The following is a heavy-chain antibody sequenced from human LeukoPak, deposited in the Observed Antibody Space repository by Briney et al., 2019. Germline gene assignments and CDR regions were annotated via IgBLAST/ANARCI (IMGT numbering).Heavy chain of an antibody. V-gene: IGHV1-69*04. Sequence: SVKVSCKASGGTLGSFVISWGRQAPGQGLEWMGRIIPILNIVNYAQKFQGRVTITADKSTSTAYMELSSLRSDDTSVYYCARGPLKTIRETGYSRTGFVYWGQGTLVTVSS. CDR3: ARGPLKTIRETGYSRTGFVY. J-gene: IGHJ4*02. CDR1: GGTLGSFV. CDR2: IIPILNIV. D-gene: IGHD1-26*01.